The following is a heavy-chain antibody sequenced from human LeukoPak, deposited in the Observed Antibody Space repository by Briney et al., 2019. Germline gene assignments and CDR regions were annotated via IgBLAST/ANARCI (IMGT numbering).Heavy chain of an antibody. CDR2: INPNSGGT. D-gene: IGHD6-19*01. CDR1: GYTFTGYY. J-gene: IGHJ1*01. Sequence: ASLKVSCKASGYTFTGYYMHWVRQAPGQGLEWMGWINPNSGGTNYGQKFQGRVTMTRDTSISTAYMELSRLTSDDTAVYYCARDLDSSGWSHFQHWGQGTLVTVSS. CDR3: ARDLDSSGWSHFQH. V-gene: IGHV1-2*02.